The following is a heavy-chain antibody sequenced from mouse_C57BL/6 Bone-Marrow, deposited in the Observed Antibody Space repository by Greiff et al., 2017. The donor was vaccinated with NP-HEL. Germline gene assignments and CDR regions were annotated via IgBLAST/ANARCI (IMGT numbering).Heavy chain of an antibody. J-gene: IGHJ1*03. CDR3: ARCYYYGSTFGYFDV. V-gene: IGHV3-8*01. D-gene: IGHD1-1*01. CDR2: ISYSGST. CDR1: GYSITSDY. Sequence: EVQRVESGPGLAKPSQTLSLTCSVTGYSITSDYWNWIRKFPGNKLEYMGYISYSGSTYYNPSLKSRISITRDTSKNQYYLQLNSVTTEDTATYYCARCYYYGSTFGYFDVWGTGTTVTVSS.